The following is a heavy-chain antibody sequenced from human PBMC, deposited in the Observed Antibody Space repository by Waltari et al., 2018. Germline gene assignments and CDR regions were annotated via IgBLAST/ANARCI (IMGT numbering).Heavy chain of an antibody. D-gene: IGHD6-6*01. V-gene: IGHV1-69*12. CDR2: IIPIFGTA. J-gene: IGHJ1*01. CDR3: ARDGQLARLAYFQH. CDR1: GGTFSSYA. Sequence: QVQLVQSGAEVKKPGSSVKVSCKASGGTFSSYAISWVRQAPGQGLEWMGGIIPIFGTASYAQKFQGRVTITADESTSTAYMELSSLRSEDTAVYYCARDGQLARLAYFQHWGQGTLVTVSS.